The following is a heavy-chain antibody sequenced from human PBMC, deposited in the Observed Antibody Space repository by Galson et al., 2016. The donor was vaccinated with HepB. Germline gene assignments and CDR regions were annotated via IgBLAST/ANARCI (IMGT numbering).Heavy chain of an antibody. CDR3: AKDQSLFWSHFDF. CDR2: IGGSDGKT. V-gene: IGHV3-23*01. D-gene: IGHD3-3*01. J-gene: IGHJ4*02. Sequence: SLRLSCAASGFTFSSYAMSWVRQAPGKGLQWVSTIGGSDGKTYYADSVKGRFTISSDNSKNTLYLQLNSLRAEDTALYYCAKDQSLFWSHFDFWGRGTLVTVSS. CDR1: GFTFSSYA.